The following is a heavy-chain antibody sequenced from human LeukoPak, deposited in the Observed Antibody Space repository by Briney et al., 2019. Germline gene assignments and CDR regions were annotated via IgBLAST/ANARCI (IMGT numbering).Heavy chain of an antibody. J-gene: IGHJ5*02. CDR1: GGSFSGYY. D-gene: IGHD3-22*01. CDR3: ARGYFYDSSGYYTINWFDP. CDR2: INHSGST. V-gene: IGHV4-34*01. Sequence: SETLSLTCAVYGGSFSGYYWSWIRQPPGKGLEWIGEINHSGSTNYNPSLKSRVTISVDTSKNHFSLKLSSVTAADTAVYYCARGYFYDSSGYYTINWFDPWGQGALVTVSS.